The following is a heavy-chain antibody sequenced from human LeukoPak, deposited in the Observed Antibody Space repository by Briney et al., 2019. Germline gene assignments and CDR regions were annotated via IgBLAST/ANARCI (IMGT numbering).Heavy chain of an antibody. J-gene: IGHJ5*02. CDR2: FDPEDGET. D-gene: IGHD3-22*01. CDR3: ATDLYDSSGYRFDP. V-gene: IGHV1-24*01. Sequence: ASVKVSCKVSGSTLTELSMHWVRQAPGKGLEWMGGFDPEDGETIYAQKFQGRVTMTEDTSTDTAYMELSSLRSEDTAVYYCATDLYDSSGYRFDPWGQGTLVTVSS. CDR1: GSTLTELS.